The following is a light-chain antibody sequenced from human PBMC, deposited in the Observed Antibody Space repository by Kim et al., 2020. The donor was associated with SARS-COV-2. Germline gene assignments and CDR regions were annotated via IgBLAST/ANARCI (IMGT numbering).Light chain of an antibody. J-gene: IGKJ2*01. V-gene: IGKV1-5*03. CDR1: QTISTW. CDR2: LAS. CDR3: QHYSRFPYT. Sequence: YASVGDRGNIPCLASQTISTWLSWYQQKPGKAPNLLIYLASTLESGVPSRFIGSGSGTEFTLTIDSLQPDDFATYYCQHYSRFPYTFGQGTKLEI.